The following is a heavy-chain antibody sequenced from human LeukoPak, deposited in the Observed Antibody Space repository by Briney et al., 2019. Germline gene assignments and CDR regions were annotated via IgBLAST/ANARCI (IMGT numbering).Heavy chain of an antibody. D-gene: IGHD3-22*01. J-gene: IGHJ4*02. CDR3: AKGSQYYYDSSD. CDR2: IIPIFGTA. Sequence: SVKVSCKASGGTFISYAISWVRQAPGQGLEWMGGIIPIFGTANYAQKFQGRVTITADESTSTAYMELSSLRSEDTAVYYCAKGSQYYYDSSDWGQGTLVTVSS. V-gene: IGHV1-69*13. CDR1: GGTFISYA.